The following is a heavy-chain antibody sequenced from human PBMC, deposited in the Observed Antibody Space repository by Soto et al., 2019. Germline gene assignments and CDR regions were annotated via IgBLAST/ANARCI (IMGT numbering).Heavy chain of an antibody. J-gene: IGHJ3*01. CDR1: GGSISSSVYY. D-gene: IGHD3-22*01. Sequence: TSETLSLTCTVSGGSISSSVYYWAWVRQPPGKGLEWIGSIYSSGSTYYNPSLRSRVTISVDTSKNQFSLKLSSVTAADTAVYYCATPVSSGYQGLEVWGQGTMVTVSS. V-gene: IGHV4-39*01. CDR2: IYSSGST. CDR3: ATPVSSGYQGLEV.